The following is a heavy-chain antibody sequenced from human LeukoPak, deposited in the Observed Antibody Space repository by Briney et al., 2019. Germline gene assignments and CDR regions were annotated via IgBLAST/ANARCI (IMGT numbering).Heavy chain of an antibody. J-gene: IGHJ4*02. CDR3: ARGNSFDLYYFDDGPYLDS. Sequence: PGGSLTLTCSTSGFTLSSYGIHWVRQAPAKGLQWVAFIRSDGGIQHYADSVQGRFGVSRDNSNNMLYLQMNSLRAEDTAVYYCARGNSFDLYYFDDGPYLDSSSQGTLVTVSS. V-gene: IGHV3-30*02. CDR2: IRSDGGIQ. CDR1: GFTLSSYG. D-gene: IGHD3-10*01.